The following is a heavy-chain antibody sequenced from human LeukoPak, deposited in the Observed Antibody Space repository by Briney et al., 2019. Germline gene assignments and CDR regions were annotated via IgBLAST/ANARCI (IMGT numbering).Heavy chain of an antibody. CDR2: ISAYNGNT. CDR1: GYTFTSYG. V-gene: IGHV1-18*01. Sequence: GASVKVSCKASGYTFTSYGISWVRQAPGQGLEWMGWISAYNGNTNYAQKLQGRVTMTTDTSTSTAYMELRSLRSDDTAVYYCARDRSTPLSNWAQGWWYYYYGMDVWGQGTTVTVSS. D-gene: IGHD2-15*01. CDR3: ARDRSTPLSNWAQGWWYYYYGMDV. J-gene: IGHJ6*02.